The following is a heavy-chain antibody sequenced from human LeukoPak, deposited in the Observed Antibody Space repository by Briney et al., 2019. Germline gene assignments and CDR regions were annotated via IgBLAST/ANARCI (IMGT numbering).Heavy chain of an antibody. J-gene: IGHJ4*02. CDR1: GGSISSYY. CDR3: ARSASGWTVDY. V-gene: IGHV4-59*08. Sequence: PSETLSLTCTVSGGSISSYYWSWIRQPPGKGLEWVGFIYYSGSTNYNPSHKSRVTISIDTSKNQFSLNLNSVTAADTAVYYCARSASGWTVDYWGQGTLVTVSS. D-gene: IGHD6-19*01. CDR2: IYYSGST.